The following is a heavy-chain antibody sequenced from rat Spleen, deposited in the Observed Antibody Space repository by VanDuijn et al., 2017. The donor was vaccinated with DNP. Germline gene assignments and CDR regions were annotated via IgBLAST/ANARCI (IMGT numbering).Heavy chain of an antibody. CDR1: GFTFSTYW. V-gene: IGHV5-58*01. D-gene: IGHD1-12*02. CDR2: ISTDGDTT. CDR3: AREARDSSYGY. J-gene: IGHJ2*01. Sequence: EVQLVESGGGLVQPGRSLKLSCVASGFTFSTYWMYWIRQAPGKGLEWVASISTDGDTTYYPDSVKGRFTISRDNAEDTVYLQMSSLKSEDTATYYCAREARDSSYGYWGQEVMVSVSS.